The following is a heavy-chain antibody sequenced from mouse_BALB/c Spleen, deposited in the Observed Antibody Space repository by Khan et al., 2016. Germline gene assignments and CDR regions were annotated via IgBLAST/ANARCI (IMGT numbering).Heavy chain of an antibody. CDR1: GYTLSRYW. J-gene: IGHJ3*01. V-gene: IGHV1-9*01. CDR2: ILPGTDSN. CDR3: ARGAS. Sequence: QVQLQQSGAELMKPGASVKISCKASGYTLSRYWIEWIKERPGHGLEWIGEILPGTDSNNYNDKFKGKAAFTAESSSSTAYIQLNSLTSEDSADYYCARGASWGQGTLVTVSA.